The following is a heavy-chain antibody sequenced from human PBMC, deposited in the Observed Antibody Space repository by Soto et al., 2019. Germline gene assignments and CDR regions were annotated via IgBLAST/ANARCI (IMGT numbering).Heavy chain of an antibody. Sequence: QVQLVQSGAEVKKPGASVKVSCKASGYTFTGYYMHWVRQAPGQGLEWMGWINPNSGGTNYAQKFQGRVTMTRDTSISTACMELSRLRSDDTAVYYCAREDIATFGVVIPDGWFDPWGQGTLVTVSS. CDR3: AREDIATFGVVIPDGWFDP. V-gene: IGHV1-2*02. CDR2: INPNSGGT. J-gene: IGHJ5*02. D-gene: IGHD3-3*01. CDR1: GYTFTGYY.